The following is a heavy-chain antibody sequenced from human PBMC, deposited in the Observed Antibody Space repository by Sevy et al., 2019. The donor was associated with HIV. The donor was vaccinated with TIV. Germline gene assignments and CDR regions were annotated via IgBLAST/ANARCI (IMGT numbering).Heavy chain of an antibody. CDR2: INPKNDVT. CDR1: GYSFTDYY. Sequence: ASVKVSCKASGYSFTDYYMHWVRQAPGQGLEWMAWINPKNDVTNYAQRFQGRVTMTRDTSTSTAYMELTRLRSDDTAEYYCARARRVTTVYYYCGMDVWGQGTTVTVSS. V-gene: IGHV1-2*02. J-gene: IGHJ6*02. CDR3: ARARRVTTVYYYCGMDV. D-gene: IGHD5-18*01.